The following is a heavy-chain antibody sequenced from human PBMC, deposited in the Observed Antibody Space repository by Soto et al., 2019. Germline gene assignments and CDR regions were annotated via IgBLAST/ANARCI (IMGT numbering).Heavy chain of an antibody. Sequence: SETLSLTCTVSGGYISSYYWTWIRQPPGKGLEWIGYISSTGSTNYNPSLKSRVTISVDRSKNQLSLKLSSATAADTAMYYCARGGSSSLFDPWGQGTLVTVSS. V-gene: IGHV4-59*01. CDR2: ISSTGST. D-gene: IGHD6-6*01. CDR3: ARGGSSSLFDP. CDR1: GGYISSYY. J-gene: IGHJ5*02.